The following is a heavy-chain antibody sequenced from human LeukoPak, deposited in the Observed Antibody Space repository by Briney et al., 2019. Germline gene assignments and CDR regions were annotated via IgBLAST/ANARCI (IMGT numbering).Heavy chain of an antibody. V-gene: IGHV1-18*01. CDR3: ARLSTDSSGYYYVWWFDP. D-gene: IGHD3-22*01. CDR1: GYTFTSYG. J-gene: IGHJ5*02. Sequence: ASVKVSCKASGYTFTSYGISWVRQAPGQGLEWMGWISAYNGNTNYAQKLQGRVTMTTDTSTSTAYMELRSLRFDDTAVYYCARLSTDSSGYYYVWWFDPWGQGTLVTVSS. CDR2: ISAYNGNT.